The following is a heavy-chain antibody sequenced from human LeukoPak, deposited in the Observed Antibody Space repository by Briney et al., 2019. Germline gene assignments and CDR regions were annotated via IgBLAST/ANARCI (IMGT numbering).Heavy chain of an antibody. D-gene: IGHD2-15*01. CDR3: ASVTQTVKGYCSGGSCYYFGWFDP. CDR2: IIPIFGTA. J-gene: IGHJ5*02. Sequence: SVKVSCKASGGTFSSYAISWVRQAPGQGLEWMGGIIPIFGTANYTQKFQGRVTITTDESTSTAYMELSSLRSEDTAVYYCASVTQTVKGYCSGGSCYYFGWFDPWGQGTLVTVSS. CDR1: GGTFSSYA. V-gene: IGHV1-69*05.